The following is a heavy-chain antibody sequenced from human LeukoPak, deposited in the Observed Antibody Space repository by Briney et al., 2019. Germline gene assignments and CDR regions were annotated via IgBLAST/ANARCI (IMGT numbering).Heavy chain of an antibody. D-gene: IGHD5-24*01. CDR2: IYHSGST. V-gene: IGHV4-30-2*01. Sequence: PSETLSLTCAVSGGSISSGGYSWSWIRQPPGKGLEWIGYIYHSGSTYYNPSLKSRVTISVDTSKNQFSLKLSSVTAADTAVYYCARVVRDGYNFGYFDYWGQGTLVTVSS. CDR1: GGSISSGGYS. J-gene: IGHJ4*02. CDR3: ARVVRDGYNFGYFDY.